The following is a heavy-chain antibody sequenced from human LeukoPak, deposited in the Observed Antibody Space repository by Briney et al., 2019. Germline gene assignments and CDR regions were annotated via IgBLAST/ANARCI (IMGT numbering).Heavy chain of an antibody. J-gene: IGHJ4*02. V-gene: IGHV4-39*01. Sequence: PSETLSLTCTVSGGSISSSSYYWGWIRQPPGKGLEWIGSIYYSGSTYYNPSLKSRVTISVDTSKNQFSLKLSSVTAADTAVYYCAVIPYDYVWGSYIDYWGQGTLVTVSS. CDR3: AVIPYDYVWGSYIDY. CDR2: IYYSGST. D-gene: IGHD3-16*01. CDR1: GGSISSSSYY.